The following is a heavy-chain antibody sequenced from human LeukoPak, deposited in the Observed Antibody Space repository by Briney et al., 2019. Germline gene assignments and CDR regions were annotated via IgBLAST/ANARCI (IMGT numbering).Heavy chain of an antibody. J-gene: IGHJ5*02. V-gene: IGHV4-4*07. CDR2: IYTRGST. Sequence: TSETLSLTRTAAAGSISSYCWGWIRRPAGGGLEWIGRIYTRGSTNYNPSLKSRVTMSVDTSKNQFSLKLSSVTAADTAVYYCARDWSGNYYTNWFDPWGQGTLVTVSS. CDR3: ARDWSGNYYTNWFDP. D-gene: IGHD1-26*01. CDR1: AGSISSYC.